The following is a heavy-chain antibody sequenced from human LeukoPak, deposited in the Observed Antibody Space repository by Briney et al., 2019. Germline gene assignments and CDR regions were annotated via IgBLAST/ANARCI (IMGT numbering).Heavy chain of an antibody. CDR1: GFTFSDYY. D-gene: IGHD6-13*01. J-gene: IGHJ4*02. CDR2: ISSSGSTV. Sequence: GVLRLSCAASGFTFSDYYMTWIRQAPGKGLEWVSYISSSGSTVYYADSVKGRFTISRDNAKNSLYLQLNSLRAEDTAVYYCARDRRTRIAAPGTHYFDSWGQGTLVTVSS. V-gene: IGHV3-11*01. CDR3: ARDRRTRIAAPGTHYFDS.